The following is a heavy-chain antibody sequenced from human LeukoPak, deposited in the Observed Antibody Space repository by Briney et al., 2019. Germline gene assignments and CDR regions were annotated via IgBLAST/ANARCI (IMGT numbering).Heavy chain of an antibody. V-gene: IGHV3-53*01. CDR3: ARDSSTMEVYFQH. CDR2: IYSGGSQ. D-gene: IGHD3-10*01. Sequence: GGSLRLSCAASGFTVSSNYMSSVRQAPRKGLEWVSVIYSGGSQYYADSVKGRFTISRDNSKNTLYLQMNSLRAEDTAVYYCARDSSTMEVYFQHWGQGTLVTVSS. CDR1: GFTVSSNY. J-gene: IGHJ1*01.